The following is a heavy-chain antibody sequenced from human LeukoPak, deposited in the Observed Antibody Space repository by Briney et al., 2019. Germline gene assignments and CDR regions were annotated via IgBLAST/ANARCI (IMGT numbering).Heavy chain of an antibody. D-gene: IGHD3-3*01. CDR1: GYTFTGYY. CDR3: ARSDRRSYYDFWSGLNGAFDI. CDR2: INPNSGGT. J-gene: IGHJ3*02. Sequence: ASVKVSCKASGYTFTGYYMHWVRQAPGQGLEWMGWINPNSGGTNYAQKFRGRVTMTRDTSISTAYMELSRLRSDDTAMYYCARSDRRSYYDFWSGLNGAFDIWGQGTMVTVSS. V-gene: IGHV1-2*02.